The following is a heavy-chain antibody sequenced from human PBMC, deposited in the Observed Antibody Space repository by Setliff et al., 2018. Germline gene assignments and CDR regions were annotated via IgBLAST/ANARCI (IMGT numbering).Heavy chain of an antibody. CDR1: GGPFNNSA. Sequence: ASVKVSCKSSGGPFNNSALSWVRQAPGQGLEWMGGIIPIFALTNYAEKFQGRVTITADKSTSTAYMELSSLRSEDTAVYYCARGHSGGYSNSFYWFFDVWGRGTLVTVS. D-gene: IGHD5-18*01. V-gene: IGHV1-69*10. CDR3: ARGHSGGYSNSFYWFFDV. CDR2: IIPIFALT. J-gene: IGHJ2*01.